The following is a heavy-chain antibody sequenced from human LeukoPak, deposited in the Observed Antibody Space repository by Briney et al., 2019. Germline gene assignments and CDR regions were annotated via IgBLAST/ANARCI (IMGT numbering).Heavy chain of an antibody. CDR3: ARYALTGYYNVISYYYYMDV. J-gene: IGHJ6*03. Sequence: ASVKVSCKASGYTFTSYGISWVRQAPGQGLEWMGWISAYNGNTNYAQKLQGRVTMTTDTSTSTAYMEPRSLRSDDTAVYYCARYALTGYYNVISYYYYMDVWGKGTTVTVSS. D-gene: IGHD3-9*01. CDR2: ISAYNGNT. CDR1: GYTFTSYG. V-gene: IGHV1-18*01.